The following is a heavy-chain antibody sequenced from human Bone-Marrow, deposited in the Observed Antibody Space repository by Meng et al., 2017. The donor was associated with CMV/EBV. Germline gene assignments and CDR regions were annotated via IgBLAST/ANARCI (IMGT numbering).Heavy chain of an antibody. CDR2: ISAYNGDS. CDR3: AGDTVTTTVAGGPEY. Sequence: SSYTFADYSITWVRQAPGQGLEWMGWISAYNGDSRCAQNLQSRFSMTTDTSTDAAYMELRSLRSDDTAIYYCAGDTVTTTVAGGPEYWGQGTLVTVSS. J-gene: IGHJ4*02. CDR1: SYTFADYS. V-gene: IGHV1-18*01. D-gene: IGHD4-11*01.